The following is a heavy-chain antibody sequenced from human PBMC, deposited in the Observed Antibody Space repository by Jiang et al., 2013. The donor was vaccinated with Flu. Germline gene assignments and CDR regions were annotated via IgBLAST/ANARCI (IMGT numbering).Heavy chain of an antibody. CDR1: GGSISSSSYY. CDR3: AIHVAPGGDNWNDVGDAFDI. V-gene: IGHV4-39*01. J-gene: IGHJ3*02. Sequence: GPGLVKPSETLSLTCTVSGGSISSSSYYWGWIRQPPGKGLEWIGSIYYSGSTYYNPSLKSRVTISVDTSKNQFSLKLSSVTAADTAVYYCAIHVAPGGDNWNDVGDAFDIWGQGTMVTVSS. D-gene: IGHD1-1*01. CDR2: IYYSGST.